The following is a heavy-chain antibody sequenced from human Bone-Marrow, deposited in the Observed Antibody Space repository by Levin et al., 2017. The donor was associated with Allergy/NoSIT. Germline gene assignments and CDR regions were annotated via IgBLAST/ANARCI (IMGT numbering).Heavy chain of an antibody. CDR1: GFTFTSTL. D-gene: IGHD5-18*01. J-gene: IGHJ6*02. CDR3: AATARGYSYFYYDGMDV. Sequence: GASVKVSCKASGFTFTSTLVQWMRQARGQRPEWIGWIVVGSGKTNYAESFEERVTITRDMSTTTAYMELSSLRSEDTAMYYCAATARGYSYFYYDGMDVWGQGTTVTVSS. CDR2: IVVGSGKT. V-gene: IGHV1-58*01.